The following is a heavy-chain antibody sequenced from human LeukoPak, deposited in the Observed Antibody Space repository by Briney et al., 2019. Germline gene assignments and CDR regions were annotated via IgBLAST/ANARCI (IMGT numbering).Heavy chain of an antibody. CDR1: GGTFSSYA. D-gene: IGHD2-2*02. Sequence: SVKVSCKASGGTFSSYAISWVRQAPGQGLEWMGRIIPIFGTANYAQKFQGRVTITTDESTSTAYMELSSLRSEDTTVYYCARDEYCSSTSCHNFDYWGQGTLVTVSS. CDR2: IIPIFGTA. J-gene: IGHJ4*02. CDR3: ARDEYCSSTSCHNFDY. V-gene: IGHV1-69*05.